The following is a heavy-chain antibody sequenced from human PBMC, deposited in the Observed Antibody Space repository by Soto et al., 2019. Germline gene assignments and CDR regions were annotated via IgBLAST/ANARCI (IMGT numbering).Heavy chain of an antibody. J-gene: IGHJ4*02. Sequence: SETLSLTCTVSGGSISSGNYYWSWIRQPPGKGLEWIGFISYSGSTYYSASLQSRVTMSVDTSKNQFSLNLSFVTAADTAVYYFASVFSDSSDFFSLWGRGTLDIGSS. CDR3: ASVFSDSSDFFSL. CDR1: GGSISSGNYY. CDR2: ISYSGST. V-gene: IGHV4-30-4*01. D-gene: IGHD6-25*01.